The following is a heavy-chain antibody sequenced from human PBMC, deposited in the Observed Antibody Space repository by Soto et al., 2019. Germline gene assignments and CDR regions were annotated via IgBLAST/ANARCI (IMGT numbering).Heavy chain of an antibody. J-gene: IGHJ4*02. CDR2: ISGSGGST. V-gene: IGHV3-23*01. CDR3: AKDFTVAGTFDY. Sequence: EVQLLESGGGLVQPGGSLRLSCAASGFSFSSYAMSWVRQAPGKGLEWVSAISGSGGSTYYADSVKGRFTISRDNSKNTLYLQMNSLRAEDTAVYYCAKDFTVAGTFDYWGQGTLVTVSS. CDR1: GFSFSSYA. D-gene: IGHD6-19*01.